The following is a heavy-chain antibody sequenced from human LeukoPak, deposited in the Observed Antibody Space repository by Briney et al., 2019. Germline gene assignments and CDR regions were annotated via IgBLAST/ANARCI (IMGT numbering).Heavy chain of an antibody. CDR2: IIPIFGTA. V-gene: IGHV1-69*05. J-gene: IGHJ4*02. CDR1: GYTFTGYY. D-gene: IGHD1-26*01. Sequence: SVKVSCKASGYTFTGYYMHWVRQAPGQGLEWMGGIIPIFGTANYAQKFQGRVTITTDESTSTAYMELSSLRSEDTAVYYCARENQGRWELQGYFDYWGQGTLVTVSS. CDR3: ARENQGRWELQGYFDY.